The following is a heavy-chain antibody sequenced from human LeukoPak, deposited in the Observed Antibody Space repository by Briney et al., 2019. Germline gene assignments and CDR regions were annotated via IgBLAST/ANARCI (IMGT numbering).Heavy chain of an antibody. CDR2: IIPILGIA. CDR1: GGTFSSYA. CDR3: AREATYYYGSGSFDY. V-gene: IGHV1-69*04. Sequence: SVKVSCKASGGTFSSYAISWVRQAPGQGLEWMGRIIPILGIANYAQNFQGRVTITADESTSTAYMELTSLRSGDTAVYYCAREATYYYGSGSFDYWGQGTLVTVSS. J-gene: IGHJ4*02. D-gene: IGHD3-10*01.